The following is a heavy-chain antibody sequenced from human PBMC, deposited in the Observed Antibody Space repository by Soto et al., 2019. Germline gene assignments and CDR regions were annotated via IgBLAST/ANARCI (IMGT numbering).Heavy chain of an antibody. D-gene: IGHD3-9*01. Sequence: RGESLKISCKGSGYSFTNDWIGWVRQMPGKGLEWMGIIYPGDSDTRYSPSFQGQVTISADKSISTAYLQWSSLKASDTAMYYCARLGRGYYDILTGYYHFDYWGQGTLVTVSS. CDR1: GYSFTNDW. CDR2: IYPGDSDT. J-gene: IGHJ4*02. CDR3: ARLGRGYYDILTGYYHFDY. V-gene: IGHV5-51*01.